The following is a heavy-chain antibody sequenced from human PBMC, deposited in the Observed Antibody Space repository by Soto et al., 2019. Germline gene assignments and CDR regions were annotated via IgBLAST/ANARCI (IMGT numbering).Heavy chain of an antibody. J-gene: IGHJ5*02. V-gene: IGHV3-30*18. CDR1: GFTFSSYG. Sequence: GGSLRLSCAASGFTFSSYGMHWVRQAPGKGLEWVAVISYDGSNKYYADSVKGRFAISRDNSKNTLYLQMNSLRAEDTAVYYCAKDRVGRNWNYGSDWFDPWGQGTLVTVPQ. D-gene: IGHD1-7*01. CDR2: ISYDGSNK. CDR3: AKDRVGRNWNYGSDWFDP.